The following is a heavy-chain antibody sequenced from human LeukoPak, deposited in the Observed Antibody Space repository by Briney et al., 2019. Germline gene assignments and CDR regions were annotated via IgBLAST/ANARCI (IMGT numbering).Heavy chain of an antibody. CDR2: IKSKTDGGTT. Sequence: SGGSLRLSCAASGFTFSNAWMSWVRQAPGKGLGWVGRIKSKTDGGTTDYAAPVKGRFTISRDDSKNTLYLQMNSLKTEDTAVYYCTTEGAVAAHDYWGQGTLVTVSS. V-gene: IGHV3-15*01. CDR1: GFTFSNAW. D-gene: IGHD6-19*01. J-gene: IGHJ4*02. CDR3: TTEGAVAAHDY.